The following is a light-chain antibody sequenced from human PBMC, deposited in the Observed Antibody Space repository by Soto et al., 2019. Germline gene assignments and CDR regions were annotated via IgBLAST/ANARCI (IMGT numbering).Light chain of an antibody. CDR3: QQYDSSPQT. Sequence: EIVLTRSPGTLSLSPGERATLSCRASQTVSSNSLAWYQQTPGQAPRLLIFGASSRATGIPDRFSGSGSGTDFTLTISRLEPEDFALYYCQQYDSSPQTFGQGTKLEIK. J-gene: IGKJ2*01. CDR1: QTVSSNS. V-gene: IGKV3-20*01. CDR2: GAS.